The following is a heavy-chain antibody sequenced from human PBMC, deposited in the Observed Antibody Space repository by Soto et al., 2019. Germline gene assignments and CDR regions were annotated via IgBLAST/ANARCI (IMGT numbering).Heavy chain of an antibody. CDR2: MNPNSGNT. D-gene: IGHD3-3*01. Sequence: ASVKVSCKASGYTFTSYDINWVRQATGQGLEWMGWMNPNSGNTGYAQKFQGRVTMTRNTSISTAYMELSSLRSEDTAVYYCARANYEFWSGYTFSYYYYMDVWGKGTTVTVS. J-gene: IGHJ6*03. CDR3: ARANYEFWSGYTFSYYYYMDV. V-gene: IGHV1-8*01. CDR1: GYTFTSYD.